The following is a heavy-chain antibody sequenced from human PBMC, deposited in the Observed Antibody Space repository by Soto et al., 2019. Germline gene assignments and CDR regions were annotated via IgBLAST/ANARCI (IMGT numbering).Heavy chain of an antibody. V-gene: IGHV1-8*01. CDR2: INPNTGYT. Sequence: ASVKVSCKASGYTFTSYDINWVRQATGQGLEWMGWINPNTGYTDYAQKFQDRVTMTGNTSITAAYMELSSLRSEDTAVYYCVRGRVMITFGVVIVIDYWGQGSPVTVSS. J-gene: IGHJ4*02. CDR1: GYTFTSYD. CDR3: VRGRVMITFGVVIVIDY. D-gene: IGHD3-16*02.